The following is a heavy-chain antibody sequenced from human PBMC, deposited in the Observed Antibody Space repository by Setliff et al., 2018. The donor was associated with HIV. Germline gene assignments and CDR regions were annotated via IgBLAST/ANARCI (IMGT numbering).Heavy chain of an antibody. Sequence: SETLSLTCAVYGGSFSGYYWSWIRQPPGKELEWIGEINHSGSTNYNPSLKSRVTISVDTSKNQFSLKPSSLTAADTAVYYCARGQSAVPIRFDFWGQGTLVTVSS. D-gene: IGHD6-13*01. J-gene: IGHJ4*02. V-gene: IGHV4-34*01. CDR1: GGSFSGYY. CDR3: ARGQSAVPIRFDF. CDR2: INHSGST.